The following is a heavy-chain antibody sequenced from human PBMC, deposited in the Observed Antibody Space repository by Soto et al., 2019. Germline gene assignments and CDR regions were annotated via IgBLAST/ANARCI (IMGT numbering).Heavy chain of an antibody. D-gene: IGHD3-22*01. V-gene: IGHV4-4*02. CDR2: IYHTGST. J-gene: IGHJ4*02. CDR3: ANRYYDGSGYLHDY. CDR1: GDSISSGNW. Sequence: SETLSLTCAVSGDSISSGNWWIWVRQSPGKGLEWIGEIYHTGSTNYNPSLKSRVTISVDKSKNQFSLNLYSVTAADTAVYYCANRYYDGSGYLHDYWGQGILVTLSS.